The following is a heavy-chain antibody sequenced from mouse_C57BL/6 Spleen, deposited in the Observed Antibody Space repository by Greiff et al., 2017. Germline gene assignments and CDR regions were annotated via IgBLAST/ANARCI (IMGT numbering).Heavy chain of an antibody. D-gene: IGHD2-4*01. Sequence: VQLQQPGAELVRPGSSVKLSCKASGYTFTSYWMHWVKQRPIQGLEWIGNIDPSDSETHYNQKFKDKATLTVDKSSSTAYMQLSSLTSEDSAVYFCARYGGLRRAMDYWGQGTSVTVSS. J-gene: IGHJ4*01. CDR1: GYTFTSYW. CDR2: IDPSDSET. CDR3: ARYGGLRRAMDY. V-gene: IGHV1-52*01.